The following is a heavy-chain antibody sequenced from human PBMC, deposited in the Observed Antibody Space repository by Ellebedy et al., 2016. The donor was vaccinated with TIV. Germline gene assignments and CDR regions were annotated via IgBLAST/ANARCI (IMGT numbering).Heavy chain of an antibody. CDR2: IYYRGSA. J-gene: IGHJ4*02. D-gene: IGHD2-2*01. Sequence: GSLRLXCAGTGLTLISYTMNWIRQPPGKGLEWIGNIYYRGSAYYNPSLKSRVSISVDTSKNQFSLRLSSVSAADTAVYYCARNSPRVVPSARIIDYWGQGTLVTVSS. CDR1: GLTLISYT. V-gene: IGHV4-59*12. CDR3: ARNSPRVVPSARIIDY.